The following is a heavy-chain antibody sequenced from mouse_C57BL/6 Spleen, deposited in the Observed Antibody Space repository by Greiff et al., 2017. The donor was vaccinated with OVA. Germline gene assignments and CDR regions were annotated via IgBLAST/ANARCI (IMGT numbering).Heavy chain of an antibody. D-gene: IGHD1-1*01. CDR2: IYPGDGDT. CDR1: GYAFSSYW. J-gene: IGHJ1*03. V-gene: IGHV1-80*01. CDR3: ARDYGSVYWYFDV. Sequence: QVQLQQSGAELVKPGASVKISCKASGYAFSSYWMSWVKQRPGKGLEWIGQIYPGDGDTNYNGKFKGKATLTADKSSSTAYMQLSSLTSEDSAVYFCARDYGSVYWYFDVWGTGTTVTVSS.